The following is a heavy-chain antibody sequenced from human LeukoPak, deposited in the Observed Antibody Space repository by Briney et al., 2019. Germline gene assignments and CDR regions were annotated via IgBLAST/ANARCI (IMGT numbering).Heavy chain of an antibody. Sequence: PGGSLRLSCAASGFTFSSYSMNWVRQAPGKGLEWVSYISSSSSTIYYADSVKGRFTISRDNAKNSLYLQMNSLRAEDTAVYYCARVWDSSSSSFGYWGQGTLVTVSS. V-gene: IGHV3-48*01. CDR3: ARVWDSSSSSFGY. D-gene: IGHD6-6*01. J-gene: IGHJ4*02. CDR1: GFTFSSYS. CDR2: ISSSSSTI.